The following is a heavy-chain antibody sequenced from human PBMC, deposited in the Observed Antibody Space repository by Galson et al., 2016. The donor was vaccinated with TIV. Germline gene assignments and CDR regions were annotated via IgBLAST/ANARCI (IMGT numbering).Heavy chain of an antibody. D-gene: IGHD2-15*01. V-gene: IGHV1-46*01. CDR1: GYPFTSKY. CDR2: INPTGATT. J-gene: IGHJ4*02. CDR3: ARDTPCGGSRYFFDD. Sequence: VSCKASGYPFTSKYVHWVRQAPGQGFEWMGMINPTGATTNYAQKFQGRVTVTSDTFTSTVSMELRSLRYEDTAVYYCARDTPCGGSRYFFDDWGQGTLVTVSS.